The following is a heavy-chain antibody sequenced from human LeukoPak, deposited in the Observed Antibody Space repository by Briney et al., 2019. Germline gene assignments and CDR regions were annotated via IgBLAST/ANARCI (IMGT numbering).Heavy chain of an antibody. CDR1: GFTFSSYG. CDR2: IWYDGSNK. Sequence: GGSLRPSCAASGFTFSSYGMHWVRQAPGKGLEWVAVIWYDGSNKYYADSVKGRFTISRDNSKNTLYLQMNSLRAEDTAVYYCARDPNFFAAAGTFDYWGQGTLVTVSS. V-gene: IGHV3-33*01. CDR3: ARDPNFFAAAGTFDY. D-gene: IGHD6-13*01. J-gene: IGHJ4*02.